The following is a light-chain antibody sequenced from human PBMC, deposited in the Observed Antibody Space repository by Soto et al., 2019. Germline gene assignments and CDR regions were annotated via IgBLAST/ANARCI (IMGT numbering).Light chain of an antibody. J-gene: IGLJ1*01. CDR1: HNDIGTYDY. CDR3: SSYTSSSTYV. V-gene: IGLV2-14*03. Sequence: QSVLTQPTSVSGSPGQSITISCTGNHNDIGTYDYVSWYQQHPGRAPRLLIHGVTTRPSGISGRFSASKSGLTASLTISGLQPEDEADYYCSSYTSSSTYVFGTGTKVTAL. CDR2: GVT.